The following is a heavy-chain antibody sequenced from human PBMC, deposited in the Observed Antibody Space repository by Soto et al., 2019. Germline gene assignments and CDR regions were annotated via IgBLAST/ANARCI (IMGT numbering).Heavy chain of an antibody. CDR2: ISGSSNTI. J-gene: IGHJ4*02. CDR1: GFTFSSYS. CDR3: ARDKDTNRWYLVDY. D-gene: IGHD6-13*01. V-gene: IGHV3-48*02. Sequence: GGSLRLSCAASGFTFSSYSMNWVRQAPGKGLEWVSYISGSSNTIYYADSVKGRLTISRDNSKTSLYLQMSSLRDEDTAIYYCARDKDTNRWYLVDYWGQGTLVTVSS.